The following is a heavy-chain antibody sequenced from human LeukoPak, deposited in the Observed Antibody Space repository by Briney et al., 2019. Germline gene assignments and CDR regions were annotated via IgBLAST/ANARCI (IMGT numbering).Heavy chain of an antibody. J-gene: IGHJ4*02. V-gene: IGHV4-61*01. CDR1: GGSFSSGSYY. CDR2: IYYSGST. CDR3: ARDNTGLDY. D-gene: IGHD5-18*01. Sequence: SETLSLTCTVSGGSFSSGSYYWSWIRQPPGKGLEWIGYIYYSGSTNYNPSLKSRVTISVDTSKNQFSLKLSSVTAADTAVYYCARDNTGLDYWGQGTLVTVSS.